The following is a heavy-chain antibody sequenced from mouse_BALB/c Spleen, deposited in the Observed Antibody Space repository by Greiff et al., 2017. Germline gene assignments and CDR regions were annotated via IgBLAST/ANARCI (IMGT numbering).Heavy chain of an antibody. D-gene: IGHD2-4*01. CDR3: AGDYDWLAY. V-gene: IGHV1S29*02. CDR2: IYPYNGGT. CDR1: GYTFTDYN. J-gene: IGHJ3*01. Sequence: EVKVVESGPELVKPGASVKISCKASGYTFTDYNMHWVKQSHGKSLEWIGYIYPYNGGTGYNQKFKSKATLTVDNSSSTAYMERRSLTSEDAAVYCCAGDYDWLAYWGQGTLVTVSA.